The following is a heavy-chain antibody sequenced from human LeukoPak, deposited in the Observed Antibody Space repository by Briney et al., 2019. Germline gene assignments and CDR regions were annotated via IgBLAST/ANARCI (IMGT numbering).Heavy chain of an antibody. J-gene: IGHJ4*02. V-gene: IGHV4-4*07. D-gene: IGHD2-15*01. CDR1: AGSISTYY. Sequence: SETLSLTCTVSAGSISTYYWSWIRQPAGKGLEWIGRFYTRGGTSYNPSLKSRVTMSVDTSKNQFSLKLSSVTAADTAVYYCARVNIYSAXXFXFDYWGQGTLVTVSS. CDR2: FYTRGGT. CDR3: ARVNIYSAXXFXFDY.